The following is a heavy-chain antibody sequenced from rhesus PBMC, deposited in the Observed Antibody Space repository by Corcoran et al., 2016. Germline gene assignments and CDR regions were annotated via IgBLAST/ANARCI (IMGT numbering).Heavy chain of an antibody. V-gene: IGHV4-80*01. CDR2: INDNSGST. CDR1: GGSFSSYW. J-gene: IGHJ2*01. D-gene: IGHD6-25*01. CDR3: ARAYSGSLYWYFDL. Sequence: QVQLQESGPGLVKPSETLSLTCAVSGGSFSSYWWSWIRQPPGKGLEWIGEINDNSGSTNYNPSLKSRVTISKDASNTQFSLKLSSVTAADTAVYYCARAYSGSLYWYFDLWGPGTPITISS.